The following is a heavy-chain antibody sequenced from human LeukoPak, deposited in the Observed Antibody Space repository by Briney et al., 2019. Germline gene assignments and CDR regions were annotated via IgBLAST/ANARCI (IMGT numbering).Heavy chain of an antibody. CDR3: ARGADYRVAFEI. Sequence: SETLSLTCTVSGGSISSYYWSWIRQPPGKGLEWIGYIYYSGSTNYNPSLKSRVTISVDTSKNQFSLKLSSVTAADTAVYYCARGADYRVAFEICGRGTMVTVSS. CDR2: IYYSGST. V-gene: IGHV4-59*01. CDR1: GGSISSYY. J-gene: IGHJ3*02. D-gene: IGHD4/OR15-4a*01.